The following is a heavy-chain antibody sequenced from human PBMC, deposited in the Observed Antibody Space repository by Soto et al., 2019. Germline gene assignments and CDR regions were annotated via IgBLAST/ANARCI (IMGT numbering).Heavy chain of an antibody. V-gene: IGHV1-2*02. CDR1: GYTFTDYF. Sequence: QVQLVQSGAEVKKPGASVKVSCKASGYTFTDYFIHWVRQAPGQGFEWMGGINPKSRGTNYAQKFQGRVTMTRDTPNSTAYMELRGLRSDDTAVYYCARVTLKAGNWFDPWGQGTLVTVSS. CDR3: ARVTLKAGNWFDP. CDR2: INPKSRGT. J-gene: IGHJ5*02.